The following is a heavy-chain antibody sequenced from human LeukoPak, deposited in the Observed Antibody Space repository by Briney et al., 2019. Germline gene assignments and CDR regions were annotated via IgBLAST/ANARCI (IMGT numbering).Heavy chain of an antibody. CDR3: AREGSYYGSGSYSLTSGMDV. J-gene: IGHJ6*02. D-gene: IGHD3-10*01. CDR1: GFTFSSYE. Sequence: PGGSQRLSCAASGFTFSSYEMNWVRQAPGKGLEWVSYISSSGSTIHYADSVKGQFTISRDNAKNSLSLQMSSLRAEDTAVYYCAREGSYYGSGSYSLTSGMDVWGQGTTVTVSS. V-gene: IGHV3-48*03. CDR2: ISSSGSTI.